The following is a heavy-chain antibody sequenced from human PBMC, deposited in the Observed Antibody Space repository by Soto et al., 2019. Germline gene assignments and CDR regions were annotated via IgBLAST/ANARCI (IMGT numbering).Heavy chain of an antibody. J-gene: IGHJ5*02. CDR1: GFTFSSYS. Sequence: GGSMRLSCAAAGFTFSSYSRNWVRQAPGKGLEWVSYISSSSSTIYYADSVKGRFTISRDNAKNSLYLQMNSLRAEDTAVYYCAREYCSSTNCLNWFDPWGQGTLVTVSS. CDR3: AREYCSSTNCLNWFDP. D-gene: IGHD2-2*01. CDR2: ISSSSSTI. V-gene: IGHV3-48*01.